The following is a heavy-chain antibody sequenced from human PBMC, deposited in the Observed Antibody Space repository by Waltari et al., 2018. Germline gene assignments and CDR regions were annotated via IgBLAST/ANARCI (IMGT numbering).Heavy chain of an antibody. CDR3: ASPIVVPAGGHGMHV. CDR1: GGSVSSSSYY. Sequence: QLQLQESGPGLVKPSETLSLTCTVSGGSVSSSSYYWGWLRQPPGKGPEWTGSIYYSGSTYYNPSLKSRVTLSVDPSNTQFSLTPSSVTPADTSVYYCASPIVVPAGGHGMHVWAQGTTVTVSS. J-gene: IGHJ6*02. CDR2: IYYSGST. D-gene: IGHD2-2*01. V-gene: IGHV4-39*07.